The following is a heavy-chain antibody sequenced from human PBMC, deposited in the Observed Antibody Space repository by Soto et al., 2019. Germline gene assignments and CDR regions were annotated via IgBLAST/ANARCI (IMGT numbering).Heavy chain of an antibody. Sequence: SETLCLTCAVSGYSISSGYYWGWIRQPAGKGLEWIGRSYTSGSTNYNPSLKSRVTMSVDTSKNQFSLKLSSVPAADTAVYYCARMYYDFWSGYNWFDPWGQGTLVTVSS. V-gene: IGHV4-4*07. CDR3: ARMYYDFWSGYNWFDP. J-gene: IGHJ5*02. CDR2: SYTSGST. CDR1: GYSISSGYY. D-gene: IGHD3-3*01.